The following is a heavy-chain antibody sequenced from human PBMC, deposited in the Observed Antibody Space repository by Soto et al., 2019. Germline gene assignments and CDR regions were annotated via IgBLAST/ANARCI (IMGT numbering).Heavy chain of an antibody. Sequence: NPSETLSLTCTVSGDSISSPDYYWVWIRQPPGKGLEWIGSIFYSGNTYYSPSLKSRVTISVDTSKNQFSLKLSSLTAADTAVYYCARREGYCSSTNCYANWFDPWGQGTLVTVSS. CDR2: IFYSGNT. CDR1: GDSISSPDYY. D-gene: IGHD2-2*01. CDR3: ARREGYCSSTNCYANWFDP. V-gene: IGHV4-39*01. J-gene: IGHJ5*02.